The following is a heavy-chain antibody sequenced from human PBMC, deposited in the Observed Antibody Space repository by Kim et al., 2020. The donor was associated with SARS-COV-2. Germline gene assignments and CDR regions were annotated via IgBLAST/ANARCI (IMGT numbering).Heavy chain of an antibody. Sequence: GGSLRLSCAASGFTFSSYAMSWVRQAPGKGLEWVSAISGSGGSTYYADSVKGRFTISRDNSKNTLYLQMNSLRAEDTAVYYCAKGDGYSSSWYLSDYYYGMDVWGQGTTVTVSS. J-gene: IGHJ6*02. D-gene: IGHD6-13*01. CDR1: GFTFSSYA. CDR2: ISGSGGST. V-gene: IGHV3-23*01. CDR3: AKGDGYSSSWYLSDYYYGMDV.